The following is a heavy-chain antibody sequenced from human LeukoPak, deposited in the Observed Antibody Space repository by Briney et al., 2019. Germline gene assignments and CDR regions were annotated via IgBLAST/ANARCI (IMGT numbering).Heavy chain of an antibody. D-gene: IGHD3-10*01. CDR2: IYYSGST. Sequence: PSETLSLTCTVSGGSISSYYWSWIRQPPGKGLEWIGYIYYSGSTNYNPSLKSRVTISVDTSENQFSLKLSSVTAADTAVYYCARALLLGDYFDYWGQGTLVTVSS. V-gene: IGHV4-59*01. J-gene: IGHJ4*02. CDR1: GGSISSYY. CDR3: ARALLLGDYFDY.